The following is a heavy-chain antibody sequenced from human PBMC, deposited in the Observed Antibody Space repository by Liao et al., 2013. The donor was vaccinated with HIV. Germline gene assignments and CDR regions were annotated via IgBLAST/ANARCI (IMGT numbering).Heavy chain of an antibody. D-gene: IGHD5-18*01. V-gene: IGHV4-4*07. J-gene: IGHJ2*01. CDR1: GGSISSYY. Sequence: QVQLQESGPGLVKPSETLSLTCTVSGGSISSYYWSWIRQPAGKGLEWIGRIXGSGSTDYNPSLKSRVTMSLDRSKNQFSLKLSSVTAADTAVYYCARKGYSYVIPYWYFDLWGRGTLVTVSS. CDR2: IXGSGST. CDR3: ARKGYSYVIPYWYFDL.